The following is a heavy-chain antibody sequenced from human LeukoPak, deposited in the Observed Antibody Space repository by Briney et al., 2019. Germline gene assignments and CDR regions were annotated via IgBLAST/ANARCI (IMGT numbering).Heavy chain of an antibody. V-gene: IGHV3-48*04. CDR1: GFTFSSYS. D-gene: IGHD2-2*01. J-gene: IGHJ6*02. CDR2: ISSSSSTI. CDR3: ARDQSSSHQLRNYYYYYGMDV. Sequence: PGGSLRLSCAASGFTFSSYSMNWVRQAPGKGLEWVSYISSSSSTIYYADSVKGRFTISRDNAKNSLYLQMNSLRAEDTAAYYCARDQSSSHQLRNYYYYYGMDVWGQGTTVTVSS.